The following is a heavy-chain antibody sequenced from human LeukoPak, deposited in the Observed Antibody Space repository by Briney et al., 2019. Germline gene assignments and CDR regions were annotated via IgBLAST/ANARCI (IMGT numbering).Heavy chain of an antibody. D-gene: IGHD3-9*01. Sequence: GGSLRLSCAASGFTFSSYSMNWVRQAPGKGLEWVSSISSSSSYIYYADSVKGRFTISRDNAKNSLYLQMNSLRAEDTAVYYCARDRNDILTGYTAFDIWGQGTMVTVSS. V-gene: IGHV3-21*01. J-gene: IGHJ3*02. CDR2: ISSSSSYI. CDR1: GFTFSSYS. CDR3: ARDRNDILTGYTAFDI.